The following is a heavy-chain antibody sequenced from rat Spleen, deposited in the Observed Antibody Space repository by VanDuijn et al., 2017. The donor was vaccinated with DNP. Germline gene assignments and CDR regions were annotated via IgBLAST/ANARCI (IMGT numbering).Heavy chain of an antibody. CDR1: GIIFSKYG. V-gene: IGHV5S13*01. CDR3: VRVESNYIYWYFDF. D-gene: IGHD1-2*01. J-gene: IGHJ1*01. CDR2: ISTSGGST. Sequence: EVQLVESGGGLVQPGRTLKLSCAASGIIFSKYGMAWVRQAPTKGLEWVASISTSGGSTYYRGSVRGRFTISRDNAKSTLYLQVNSLRSDDTATYYCVRVESNYIYWYFDFWGPGTMVTVSS.